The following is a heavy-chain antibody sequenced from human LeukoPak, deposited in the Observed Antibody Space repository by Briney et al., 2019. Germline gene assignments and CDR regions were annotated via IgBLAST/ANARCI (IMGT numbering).Heavy chain of an antibody. CDR3: AGGTPGIAAAVDP. V-gene: IGHV3-53*01. J-gene: IGHJ5*02. CDR1: GFTVSTNY. CDR2: LYRGSTS. D-gene: IGHD6-13*01. Sequence: PGGSLRLSCAASGFTVSTNYMSWVRQAPGKGLEWVSVLYRGSTSYYTDSVKGRFTISRDNSKNTLFLQMNSLRVEDTAVYYCAGGTPGIAAAVDPWGQGTLVTVSS.